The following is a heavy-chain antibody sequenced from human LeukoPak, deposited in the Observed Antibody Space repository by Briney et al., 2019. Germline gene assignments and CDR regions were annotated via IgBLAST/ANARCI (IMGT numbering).Heavy chain of an antibody. V-gene: IGHV4-59*01. D-gene: IGHD6-13*01. J-gene: IGHJ5*02. Sequence: SETLSLTCTVSGGSISNYYWNWIRQPPGKELEWIGYIYYSGSTNYNPSLKSRVTISVDTSKDQFSLKLSSVTAADTAVYYCAREDSSSWDPWGQGTLVTVSS. CDR2: IYYSGST. CDR1: GGSISNYY. CDR3: AREDSSSWDP.